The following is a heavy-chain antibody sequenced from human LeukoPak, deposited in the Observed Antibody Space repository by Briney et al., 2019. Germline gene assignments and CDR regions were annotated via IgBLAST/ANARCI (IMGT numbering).Heavy chain of an antibody. D-gene: IGHD5-18*01. CDR3: VSPRGFSYGYFDY. CDR2: IYYSKNT. V-gene: IGHV4-39*01. Sequence: PSETLSLTCTVSGGSISSSSASWGWIRQPPGKGLEWIGSIYYSKNTYYNPSLKSRVTISADTSRNQFSLTLGSVSAIDTAVYYCVSPRGFSYGYFDYWGQGTLVTVSS. J-gene: IGHJ4*02. CDR1: GGSISSSSAS.